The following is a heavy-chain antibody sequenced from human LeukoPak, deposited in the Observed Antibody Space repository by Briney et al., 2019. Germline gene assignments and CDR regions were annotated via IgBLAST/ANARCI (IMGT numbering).Heavy chain of an antibody. D-gene: IGHD4-17*01. CDR3: AKGGGRGDYDLTGRFSTHFDS. J-gene: IGHJ4*02. V-gene: IGHV3-23*01. CDR2: ISGSGDYT. Sequence: PGGSLRLSCAASGFTFSSYAVSWVRQAPGKGLEWVSTISGSGDYTFYAASVTGRFTISRDNSKNTLYLQMNSLRGEDTAVYFCAKGGGRGDYDLTGRFSTHFDSWGQGTPVIVSS. CDR1: GFTFSSYA.